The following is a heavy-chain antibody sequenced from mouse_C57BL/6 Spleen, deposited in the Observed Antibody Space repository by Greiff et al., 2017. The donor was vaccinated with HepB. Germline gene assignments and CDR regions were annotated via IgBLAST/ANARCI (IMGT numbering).Heavy chain of an antibody. CDR2: IYPGDGDT. CDR1: GYAFSSSW. Sequence: VQLQQSGPELVKPGASVKISCKASGYAFSSSWMNWVKQRPGKGLEWIGRIYPGDGDTNYNGKFKGKATLTADKSSSTAYMQLSSLTSEDSAVYFCARKGTGTFDYWGQGTTLTVSS. V-gene: IGHV1-82*01. J-gene: IGHJ2*01. CDR3: ARKGTGTFDY. D-gene: IGHD4-1*01.